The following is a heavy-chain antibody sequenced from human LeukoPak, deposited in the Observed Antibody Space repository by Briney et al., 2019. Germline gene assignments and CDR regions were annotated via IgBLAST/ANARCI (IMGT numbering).Heavy chain of an antibody. V-gene: IGHV3-23*01. Sequence: PGGSLRLSCAASGFTFNTYDMSWVRQSPVKGLEWVSGLSGSGDRTYYTDSVKGRFTISRDNSKNTVYLQMNTLRAEDTALYYCARDYRREDYYFDCWGQGTLVTVSS. CDR2: LSGSGDRT. D-gene: IGHD4-11*01. CDR1: GFTFNTYD. J-gene: IGHJ4*02. CDR3: ARDYRREDYYFDC.